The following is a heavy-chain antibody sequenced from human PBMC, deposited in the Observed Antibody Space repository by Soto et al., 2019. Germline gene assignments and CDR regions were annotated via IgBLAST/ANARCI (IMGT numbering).Heavy chain of an antibody. CDR2: MNPYSGNT. V-gene: IGHV1-8*01. D-gene: IGHD6-6*01. Sequence: QVQLVQSGAEVKKPGASVKVSCKASGYTFTNYDINWVRQASGQGPEWMGWMNPYSGNTGYVQRFQGRVTMTRDTSISTAYMELSSLRFEDTAMYYCARGLVDSSSADYAYWGQGSLVTVSS. CDR1: GYTFTNYD. CDR3: ARGLVDSSSADYAY. J-gene: IGHJ4*02.